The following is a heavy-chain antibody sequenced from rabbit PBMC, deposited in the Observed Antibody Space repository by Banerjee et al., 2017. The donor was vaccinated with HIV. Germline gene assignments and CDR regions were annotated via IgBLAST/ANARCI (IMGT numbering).Heavy chain of an antibody. CDR3: ARSNGDGLYYGMDL. CDR2: IHAGSSGST. CDR1: GIDFSSYYY. V-gene: IGHV1S45*01. Sequence: QEQLEESGGDLVKPGASLTLTCTASGIDFSSYYYMCWVRQAPGKGLEWIACIHAGSSGSTYYASWAKGRFTISKTSSTTVTLQMTSLTAADTATYFCARSNGDGLYYGMDLWGQGTLVTVS. D-gene: IGHD2-1*01. J-gene: IGHJ6*01.